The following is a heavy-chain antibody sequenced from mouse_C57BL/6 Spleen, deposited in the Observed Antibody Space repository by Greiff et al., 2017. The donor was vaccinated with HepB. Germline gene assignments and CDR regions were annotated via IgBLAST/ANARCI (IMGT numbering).Heavy chain of an antibody. V-gene: IGHV2-9-1*01. CDR2: IWTGGGT. J-gene: IGHJ1*03. Sequence: QVQLKESGPGLVAPSQSLSITCTVSGFSLTSYAISWVRQPPGKGLEWLGVIWTGGGTNYNSALKSRLSISKDNSKSQVFLKMNSLPTDDTARYYCATHITTVVADWYFDVWGTGTTVTVSS. CDR1: GFSLTSYA. CDR3: ATHITTVVADWYFDV. D-gene: IGHD1-1*01.